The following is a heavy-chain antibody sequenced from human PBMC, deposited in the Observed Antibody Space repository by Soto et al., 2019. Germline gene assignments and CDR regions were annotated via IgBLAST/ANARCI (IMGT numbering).Heavy chain of an antibody. CDR3: ARGGFDHAFDI. CDR1: GFTFSHYW. CDR2: VNNDGSET. V-gene: IGHV3-74*01. Sequence: EVQLVESGGDLIQPGGSLRLSCAASGFTFSHYWMHWGRQAPGKGLVWVSRVNNDGSETIYAESVKGRSTVSSDNAKNTLVLQVNSLRADDTAVYYCARGGFDHAFDIRGQGTMVTVSS. J-gene: IGHJ3*02. D-gene: IGHD3-9*01.